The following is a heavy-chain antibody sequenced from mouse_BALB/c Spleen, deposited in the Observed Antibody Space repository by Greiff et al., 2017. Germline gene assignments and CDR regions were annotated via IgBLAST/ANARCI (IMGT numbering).Heavy chain of an antibody. CDR2: INSNGGST. CDR3: AREGITGAMDY. Sequence: EVKLQESGGGLVKLGGSLKLSCAASGFTFSSYYMSWVRQTPEKRLELVAAINSNGGSTYYPDTVKGRFTISRDNAKNTLYLQMSSLKSEDTALYYCAREGITGAMDYWGQGTSVTVSS. J-gene: IGHJ4*01. D-gene: IGHD2-4*01. CDR1: GFTFSSYY. V-gene: IGHV5-6-2*01.